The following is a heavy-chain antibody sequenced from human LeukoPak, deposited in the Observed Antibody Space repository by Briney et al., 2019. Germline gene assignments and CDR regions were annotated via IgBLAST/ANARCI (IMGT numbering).Heavy chain of an antibody. CDR1: GYTFTGYY. Sequence: ASVKVSCKASGYTFTGYYMHWVRQAPGQGLEWMGWINPNSGGTNYAQKFQGRVTMTRDTSISTAYMELSRLRSDETAVYYCARDLVRYSGYDYSLHYGMDVWGQGTTVTVS. CDR3: ARDLVRYSGYDYSLHYGMDV. V-gene: IGHV1-2*02. CDR2: INPNSGGT. D-gene: IGHD5-12*01. J-gene: IGHJ6*02.